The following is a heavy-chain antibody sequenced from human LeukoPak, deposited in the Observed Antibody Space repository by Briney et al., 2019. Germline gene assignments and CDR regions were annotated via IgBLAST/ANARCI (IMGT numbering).Heavy chain of an antibody. D-gene: IGHD3-10*01. CDR2: IYHSGST. CDR1: GYSISSGYY. J-gene: IGHJ4*02. V-gene: IGHV4-38-2*01. CDR3: ARAAGITMVRRHFDY. Sequence: SETLSLTCAVSGYSISSGYYWGWIRQPPGKGLEWIGSIYHSGSTYYNPSLKSRVTISVDTSKNQFSLKLSPVTAADTAVYYCARAAGITMVRRHFDYWGQGTLVTVSS.